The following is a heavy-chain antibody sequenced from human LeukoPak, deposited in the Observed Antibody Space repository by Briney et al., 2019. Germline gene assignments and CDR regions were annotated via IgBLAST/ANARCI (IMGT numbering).Heavy chain of an antibody. J-gene: IGHJ4*02. V-gene: IGHV4-59*08. Sequence: SETLSLTCTVSGGSISSYYWSWIRQPPGKGLEWIGYIYYSGSTNYNPSLKSRVTISVDTSKNQFSLKLSSVTAADTAVYYCARAGMDTAMVWGQGTLVTVSS. D-gene: IGHD5-18*01. CDR3: ARAGMDTAMV. CDR1: GGSISSYY. CDR2: IYYSGST.